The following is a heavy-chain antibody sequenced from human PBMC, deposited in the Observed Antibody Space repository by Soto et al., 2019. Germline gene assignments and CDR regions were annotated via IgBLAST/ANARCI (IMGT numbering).Heavy chain of an antibody. CDR2: IYPADSDT. V-gene: IGHV5-51*01. J-gene: IGHJ4*02. CDR3: ARLLAGSRWYFDY. D-gene: IGHD3-9*01. CDR1: GYSFTNYW. Sequence: GESLKISCKASGYSFTNYWIGWVRQMPGKGLEWMGIIYPADSDTRYSPSFEGQVTISADKSISTAYLQWSSPKASDTAIYYCARLLAGSRWYFDYWGQGTLVTVSS.